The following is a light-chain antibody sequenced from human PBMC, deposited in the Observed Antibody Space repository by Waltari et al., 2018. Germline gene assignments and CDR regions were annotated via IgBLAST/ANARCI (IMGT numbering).Light chain of an antibody. CDR3: SSYTSSISWV. CDR1: SSDGGGYNY. V-gene: IGLV2-14*01. J-gene: IGLJ3*02. Sequence: QSALTQPASVSGSPGQSITISCTGTSSDGGGYNYVSWYQHHPGKAPKLMIYEVSNRPSGVSNRFSGSKSGNTASLTISGLQAEDEAHYYCSSYTSSISWVFGGGTKLTVL. CDR2: EVS.